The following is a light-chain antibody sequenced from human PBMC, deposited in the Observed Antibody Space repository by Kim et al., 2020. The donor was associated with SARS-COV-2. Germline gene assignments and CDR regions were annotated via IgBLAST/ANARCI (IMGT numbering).Light chain of an antibody. CDR1: SSNIGKNY. V-gene: IGLV1-51*01. CDR3: GTWDSSLSAGV. J-gene: IGLJ3*02. CDR2: DNN. Sequence: QSVLTQPPSVSAAPGQKVTISCSGSSSNIGKNYVCWYQQLPGTAPKLIIYDNNKRPSGIPDRFSGSKSGTSATLGITGLQTGDEADYYCGTWDSSLSAGVFVGGTQLTVL.